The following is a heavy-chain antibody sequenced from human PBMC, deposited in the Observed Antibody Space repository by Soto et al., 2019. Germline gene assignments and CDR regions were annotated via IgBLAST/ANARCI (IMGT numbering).Heavy chain of an antibody. CDR1: GYSFSSHA. Sequence: QVQLEQSGSEVKKSGSSVKVSCKASGYSFSSHAITWVRQAPGQGLEWMGGIIPVFGTPSYAQKFQGRVTISADKFTNTSYLELRSLRSEDTAVYYCARGGALRTSWYWGDGLDSWGQGTQVTVSS. J-gene: IGHJ4*02. V-gene: IGHV1-69*06. CDR2: IIPVFGTP. CDR3: ARGGALRTSWYWGDGLDS. D-gene: IGHD2-2*01.